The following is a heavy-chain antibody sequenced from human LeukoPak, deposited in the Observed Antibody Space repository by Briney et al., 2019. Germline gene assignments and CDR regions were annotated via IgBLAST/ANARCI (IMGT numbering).Heavy chain of an antibody. CDR3: ARDGRGSGYDFGPLDY. V-gene: IGHV3-21*01. Sequence: GGSLRLSCAASGFSFSSYSMNWVRQAPGKGLEWVSSITSSRSYIYYADSVKGRFTISRDNAKNSLYLQMNSLRVDDTAVYYCARDGRGSGYDFGPLDYWGQGALVTVSS. CDR1: GFSFSSYS. J-gene: IGHJ4*02. CDR2: ITSSRSYI. D-gene: IGHD5-12*01.